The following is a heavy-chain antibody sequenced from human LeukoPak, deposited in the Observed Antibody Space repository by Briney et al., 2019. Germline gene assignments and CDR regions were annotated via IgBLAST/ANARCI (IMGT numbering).Heavy chain of an antibody. CDR3: ARDEAVVTANDAPLDY. CDR1: GFTFSDYY. CDR2: ISSSGSTI. V-gene: IGHV3-11*04. D-gene: IGHD2-21*02. Sequence: PGGSLRLSCAASGFTFSDYYMSWIRQAPGKGLEWVSYISSSGSTIYYADSVKGRFTISRDNAKNSLYLQMNSLRAEDTAVYYCARDEAVVTANDAPLDYWGQGTLVTVSS. J-gene: IGHJ4*02.